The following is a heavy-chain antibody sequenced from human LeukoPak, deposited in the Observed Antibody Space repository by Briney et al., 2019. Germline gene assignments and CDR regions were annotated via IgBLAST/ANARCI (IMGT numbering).Heavy chain of an antibody. CDR1: GGSISSSSYY. Sequence: PSETLSLTCTVSGGSISSSSYYWGWIRQPPGKGLEWIGSIYYSGSTYYNPSLKSRVTISVDTSKNQFSLKLSSVTAADTAVYYCARTIRGYWGQGTLVTVSS. J-gene: IGHJ4*02. CDR3: ARTIRGY. V-gene: IGHV4-39*01. D-gene: IGHD3-10*01. CDR2: IYYSGST.